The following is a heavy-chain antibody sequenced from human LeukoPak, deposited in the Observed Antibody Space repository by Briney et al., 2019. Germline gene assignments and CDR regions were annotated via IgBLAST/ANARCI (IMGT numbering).Heavy chain of an antibody. CDR3: ARGTPTPYDYVWGSYRGQWFDP. Sequence: SETLSLTCAVYGGSFSGYYWSWIRQPPGKGLEWIGEINHSGSTNYNPSLKSRVTISVDTSKNQFSLKLSSVTAADTTVYYCARGTPTPYDYVWGSYRGQWFDPWGQGTLVTVSS. CDR2: INHSGST. D-gene: IGHD3-16*02. J-gene: IGHJ5*02. CDR1: GGSFSGYY. V-gene: IGHV4-34*01.